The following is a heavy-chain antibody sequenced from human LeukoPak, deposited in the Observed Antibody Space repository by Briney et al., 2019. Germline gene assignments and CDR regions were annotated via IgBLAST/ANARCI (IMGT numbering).Heavy chain of an antibody. CDR1: GFTFSDYY. D-gene: IGHD3-3*01. V-gene: IGHV3-11*04. Sequence: GGSLRLSCAASGFTFSDYYMSWIRQAPGKGLEWVSYNSSSGSTIYYADSVKGRFTISRDNSKNTLYLQMNGLRAEDTAVYYCARDGYYDFWSGYYPYYYYGMDVWGQGTTVTVSS. J-gene: IGHJ6*02. CDR3: ARDGYYDFWSGYYPYYYYGMDV. CDR2: NSSSGSTI.